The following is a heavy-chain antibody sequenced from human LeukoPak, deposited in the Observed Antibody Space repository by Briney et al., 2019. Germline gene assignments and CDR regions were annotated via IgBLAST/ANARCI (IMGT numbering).Heavy chain of an antibody. CDR1: GGSISSSSYY. V-gene: IGHV4-61*05. CDR2: IYYSGST. Sequence: SETLSLTCTVSGGSISSSSYYWGWIRQPPGKGLEWIGYIYYSGSTNYNPSLKSRVTISVDTSKNQFSLKLSSVTAADTAVYYCASSGHYSGSYHDYYFDYWGQGTLVTVSS. D-gene: IGHD1-26*01. J-gene: IGHJ4*02. CDR3: ASSGHYSGSYHDYYFDY.